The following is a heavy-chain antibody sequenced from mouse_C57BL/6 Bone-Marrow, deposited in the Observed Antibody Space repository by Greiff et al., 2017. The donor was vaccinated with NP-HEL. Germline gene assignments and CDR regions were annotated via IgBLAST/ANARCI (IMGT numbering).Heavy chain of an antibody. J-gene: IGHJ4*01. CDR3: AKRGLRRGYYAMDY. CDR1: GFSLTSYG. CDR2: IWGGGST. V-gene: IGHV2-9*01. D-gene: IGHD1-1*01. Sequence: VKLVESGPGLVAPSQSLSITCTVSGFSLTSYGVDWVRQPPGKGLEWLGGIWGGGSTNYNSALMSRLSISKYNSKSQVFLKMNSLQTDDTAMYYCAKRGLRRGYYAMDYWGQGTSVTVSS.